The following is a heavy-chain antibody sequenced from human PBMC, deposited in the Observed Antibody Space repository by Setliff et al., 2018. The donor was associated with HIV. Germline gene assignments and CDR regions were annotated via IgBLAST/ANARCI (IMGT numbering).Heavy chain of an antibody. Sequence: SETLSLTCSVSGGSMRNYYWSWIRQPPRKGLEWVGYISYNGITTYNPSLKSRVTISVDMSKNQFSLKLSSVTAADTAVYYCARGGFTGVTTHFQHWGRGTLVTVSS. CDR1: GGSMRNYY. D-gene: IGHD4-17*01. CDR2: ISYNGIT. CDR3: ARGGFTGVTTHFQH. V-gene: IGHV4-59*08. J-gene: IGHJ1*01.